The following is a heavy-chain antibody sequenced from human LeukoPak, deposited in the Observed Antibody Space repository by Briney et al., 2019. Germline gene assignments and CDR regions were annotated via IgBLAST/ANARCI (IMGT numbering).Heavy chain of an antibody. CDR2: INGNTGST. Sequence: ASVKVPCKTSGYTFTGYYIHWVRQAPGQGLEWMGWINGNTGSTNYAQKFQDRVAMTRDTSISTAYMDLNRLRSDDTAVYFCARVGPDCGGDCYSNWGQGTLVTVSS. CDR3: ARVGPDCGGDCYSN. V-gene: IGHV1-2*02. CDR1: GYTFTGYY. J-gene: IGHJ4*02. D-gene: IGHD2-21*02.